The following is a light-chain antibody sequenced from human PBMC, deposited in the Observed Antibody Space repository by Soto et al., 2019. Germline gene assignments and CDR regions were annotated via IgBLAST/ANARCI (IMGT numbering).Light chain of an antibody. CDR3: SSYRSGSTRVD. J-gene: IGLJ2*01. Sequence: QSALTQPASVSGSPGQSITISCTGTSSDVGGYNYVSWYQQHPGKVPKVMIYDVSKRASGVSNRFSGSKSGNTASLTISGLQVEDEADYYCSSYRSGSTRVDFGGGTQLTVL. V-gene: IGLV2-14*03. CDR1: SSDVGGYNY. CDR2: DVS.